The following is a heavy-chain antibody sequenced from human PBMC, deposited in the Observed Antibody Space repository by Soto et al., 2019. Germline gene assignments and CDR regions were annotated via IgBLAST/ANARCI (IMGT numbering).Heavy chain of an antibody. V-gene: IGHV4-59*01. Sequence: SETLSLTCTVSGGSISSYYWSWIRQPPGKGLKWIGYIYYSGSTNYNPSLKSRVTISVDTSKNQFSLKLSSVTAADTAVYYCARTSGIRDYYGMDVWGQGTTVTVSS. CDR1: GGSISSYY. J-gene: IGHJ6*02. CDR3: ARTSGIRDYYGMDV. CDR2: IYYSGST. D-gene: IGHD2-2*01.